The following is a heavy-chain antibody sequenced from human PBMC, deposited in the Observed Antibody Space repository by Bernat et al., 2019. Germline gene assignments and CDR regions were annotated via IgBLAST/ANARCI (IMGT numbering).Heavy chain of an antibody. V-gene: IGHV4-38-2*01. CDR2: IFHSGST. CDR1: GFTFSSYA. D-gene: IGHD6-19*01. Sequence: VQLLESGGGLVQPGGSLRLSCAASGFTFSSYAMSWVRQAPGKGLEWIGNIFHSGSTYYNPSLKSRVTISVDTSENQFSLKLSSVTAADTAVYYCARRTLYSSGWYWDYWGQGTLVTVSS. CDR3: ARRTLYSSGWYWDY. J-gene: IGHJ4*02.